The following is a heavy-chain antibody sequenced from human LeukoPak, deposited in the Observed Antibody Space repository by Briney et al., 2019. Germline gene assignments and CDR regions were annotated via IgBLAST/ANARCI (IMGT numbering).Heavy chain of an antibody. CDR1: GFTFSGSA. CDR3: AGVPAAIIDWLDP. J-gene: IGHJ5*02. D-gene: IGHD2-2*02. Sequence: GGSLRLSCAASGFTFSGSALHWVRQASGKGLEWVGRIRSTANGYATAYAASVKGRFTISRDDSKNTAYLQMDSLRAEDTAVYYCAGVPAAIIDWLDPWGQGTLVTVSS. CDR2: IRSTANGYAT. V-gene: IGHV3-73*01.